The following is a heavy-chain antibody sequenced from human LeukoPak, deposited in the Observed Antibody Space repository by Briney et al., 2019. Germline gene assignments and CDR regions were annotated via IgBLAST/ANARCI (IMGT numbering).Heavy chain of an antibody. Sequence: GGSLRLSCAASGFTFDDYGMSLVRQGPGKGLEWVSGINWNGGSTGYADSVKGRFTISRDNAKNSLYLQMNSLRAEDTALYHCARGHHSCSYDYFDYWGQGTLVTVSS. CDR1: GFTFDDYG. J-gene: IGHJ4*02. CDR2: INWNGGST. D-gene: IGHD6-13*01. CDR3: ARGHHSCSYDYFDY. V-gene: IGHV3-20*01.